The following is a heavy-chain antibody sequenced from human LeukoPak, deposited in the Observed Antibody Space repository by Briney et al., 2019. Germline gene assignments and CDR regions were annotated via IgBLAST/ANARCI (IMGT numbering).Heavy chain of an antibody. CDR2: INHSGST. CDR1: GGSFSGYY. Sequence: SETLSLTCAVYGGSFSGYYWSWIRQPPGKGLEWIGEINHSGSTNYNPSLKSRVTISVDTSKNQFSLKLSSVTAADTAVYYCARGPLLRYFDYWGQGTLITVSS. D-gene: IGHD3-9*01. CDR3: ARGPLLRYFDY. J-gene: IGHJ4*02. V-gene: IGHV4-34*01.